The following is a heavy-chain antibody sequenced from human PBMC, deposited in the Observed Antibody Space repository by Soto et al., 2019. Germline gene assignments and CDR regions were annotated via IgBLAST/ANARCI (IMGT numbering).Heavy chain of an antibody. V-gene: IGHV2-5*02. J-gene: IGHJ4*02. CDR3: AHRPKLVRGYYFDY. Sequence: SGPTLVNPTQTLTLTCTFSAFSLSTGGVGVGWIRQPPGKALEWLALIYWDDDKWYSPSLKSSLTITKDTSKNQVVLTMTNMDPVDTATYYCAHRPKLVRGYYFDYWGQGTLVTVSS. CDR2: IYWDDDK. CDR1: AFSLSTGGVG. D-gene: IGHD3-10*01.